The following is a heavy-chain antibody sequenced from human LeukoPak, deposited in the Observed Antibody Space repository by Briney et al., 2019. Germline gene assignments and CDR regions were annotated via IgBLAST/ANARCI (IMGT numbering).Heavy chain of an antibody. J-gene: IGHJ3*02. Sequence: GGSLRLSCAASGFTVSNNYMTWVRQAPGKGLEWVSVMYRVGNTYYADFVKGRFTISRDNFKNTLHLQMNSLGVEDTALYYCARGLTVGATGVWAFDIWGQGTMVTVSS. CDR1: GFTVSNNY. V-gene: IGHV3-66*01. CDR2: MYRVGNT. CDR3: ARGLTVGATGVWAFDI. D-gene: IGHD1-26*01.